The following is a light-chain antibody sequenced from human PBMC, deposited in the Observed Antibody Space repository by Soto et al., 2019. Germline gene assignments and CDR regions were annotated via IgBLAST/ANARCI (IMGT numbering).Light chain of an antibody. CDR2: GAS. CDR3: QQTDSAAWT. Sequence: DIQMTQSPSSLSASVGDRVTITCRARQTISNYLNWYQQKPGKAPNLLIYGASSLQSGVPARFSGSGSGTDFTLNISSLQPEDFATYYCQQTDSAAWTFGQGTKVEIK. CDR1: QTISNY. J-gene: IGKJ1*01. V-gene: IGKV1-39*01.